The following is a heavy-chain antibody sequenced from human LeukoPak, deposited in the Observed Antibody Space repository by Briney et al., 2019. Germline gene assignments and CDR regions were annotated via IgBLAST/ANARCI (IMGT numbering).Heavy chain of an antibody. V-gene: IGHV4-39*01. CDR1: GGSISSSSYY. J-gene: IGHJ4*02. CDR2: IYYSGST. D-gene: IGHD1-26*01. Sequence: SETLSLTCSVSGGSISSSSYYWGWIRQPPGKGLEWIGSIYYSGSTYYNPSLKSRVTISVDTSKNQFSLKLSSVTAADTAVYYCARHSGSYQDYWGQGTLVTVSS. CDR3: ARHSGSYQDY.